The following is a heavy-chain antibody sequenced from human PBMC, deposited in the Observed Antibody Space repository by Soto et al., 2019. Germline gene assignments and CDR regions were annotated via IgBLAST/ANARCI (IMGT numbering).Heavy chain of an antibody. D-gene: IGHD6-19*01. Sequence: QVQLVQSGAEVKKPGASVKVSCKASGYTFTGYYMHWVRQAPGQGLEWMGWINPNSGGTNYAQKFQGRVTMTRDTSISTAYMELSRLRSDDTAVYYCATLTVAGQITYYYYGMDVWGQGTTVTVSS. CDR2: INPNSGGT. J-gene: IGHJ6*02. V-gene: IGHV1-2*02. CDR3: ATLTVAGQITYYYYGMDV. CDR1: GYTFTGYY.